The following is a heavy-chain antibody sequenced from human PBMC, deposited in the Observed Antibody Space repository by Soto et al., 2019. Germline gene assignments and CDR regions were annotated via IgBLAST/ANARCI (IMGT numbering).Heavy chain of an antibody. D-gene: IGHD6-6*01. Sequence: EVQLVESGGDLVQPGGSLRLSCAASGFTVSDNYMTWVRQAPGKGLEWVSVIYSGGTTYYADSVKGRFTISRQSSKNTVYLQMNSLRTEDTAVYYCAGPTRNFGYWGQGTVVTVSS. J-gene: IGHJ4*02. CDR1: GFTVSDNY. CDR3: AGPTRNFGY. CDR2: IYSGGTT. V-gene: IGHV3-53*04.